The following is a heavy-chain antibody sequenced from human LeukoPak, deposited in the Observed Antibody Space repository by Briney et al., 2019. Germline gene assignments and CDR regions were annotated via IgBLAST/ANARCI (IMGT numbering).Heavy chain of an antibody. CDR2: ISGTSVHI. J-gene: IGHJ4*02. CDR3: ASGTIVGARGADN. CDR1: GFIFSTSS. Sequence: PGGSLGLSCSASGFIFSTSSMKWFRQAPGKALEWVSAISGTSVHIYYADSVKGRFTISRDNVKESLYLHMNSLRAEDTAVYYCASGTIVGARGADNWGQGTLVTVSS. D-gene: IGHD1-26*01. V-gene: IGHV3-21*03.